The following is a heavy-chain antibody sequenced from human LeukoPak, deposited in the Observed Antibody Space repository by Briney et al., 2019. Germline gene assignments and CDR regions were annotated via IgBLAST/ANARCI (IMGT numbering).Heavy chain of an antibody. CDR1: GFTFSSYA. Sequence: GGSLRLSCAASGFTFSSYAMSWVRQAPGKGLEWVAVISYDGSNKYYADSVKGRFTISRDNSKNTLYLQTNSLRAEDTAVYYCARGTVLRFLEWLPSPGMDVWGKGTTVTVSS. J-gene: IGHJ6*04. V-gene: IGHV3-30-3*01. CDR2: ISYDGSNK. CDR3: ARGTVLRFLEWLPSPGMDV. D-gene: IGHD3-3*01.